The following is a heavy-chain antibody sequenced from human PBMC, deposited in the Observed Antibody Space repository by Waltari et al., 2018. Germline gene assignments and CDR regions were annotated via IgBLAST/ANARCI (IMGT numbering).Heavy chain of an antibody. Sequence: EVQLLESGGGLVQPGGSLRLSCAASGFTFSSYAMSWVRQAPGKGLEWVSAISGSGGSTYYADSVKGRFTISRDNSKNTLYLQMNSLRAEDTAVYYCAARYCSSTSCYPSYFDYWGQGTLVTVSS. CDR2: ISGSGGST. V-gene: IGHV3-23*01. CDR3: AARYCSSTSCYPSYFDY. J-gene: IGHJ4*02. D-gene: IGHD2-2*01. CDR1: GFTFSSYA.